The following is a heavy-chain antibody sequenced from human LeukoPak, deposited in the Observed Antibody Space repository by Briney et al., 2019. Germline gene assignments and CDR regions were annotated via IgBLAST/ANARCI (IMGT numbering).Heavy chain of an antibody. J-gene: IGHJ6*03. CDR1: GFTFSNFA. V-gene: IGHV3-23*01. CDR2: ISSSGGST. Sequence: GGSLRLSCVASGFTFSNFAMSWVRQAPGKGLEWVSGISSSGGSTYFADSVKGRFTISRDNSKNTLYLQMNSLRAEDTAVYYCAKEGTYFFYYMDVWGKGTTVTVSS. CDR3: AKEGTYFFYYMDV.